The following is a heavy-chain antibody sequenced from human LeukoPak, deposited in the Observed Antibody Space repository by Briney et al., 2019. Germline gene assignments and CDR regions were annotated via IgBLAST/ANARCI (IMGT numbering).Heavy chain of an antibody. Sequence: GGSLRLSCEASGFTLSSYSMSWVRQAPGKGLEWISYISSTGNTVYYADSVKGRFTISRDNAKNSLFLQMNSLRAEDTAVYYCARVLRYCSGGNCYSGGLGYMDVWGKGTTVTISS. J-gene: IGHJ6*03. CDR1: GFTLSSYS. CDR3: ARVLRYCSGGNCYSGGLGYMDV. CDR2: ISSTGNTV. D-gene: IGHD2-15*01. V-gene: IGHV3-48*01.